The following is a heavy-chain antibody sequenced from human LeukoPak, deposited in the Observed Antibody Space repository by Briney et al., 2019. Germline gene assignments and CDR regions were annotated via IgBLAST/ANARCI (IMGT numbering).Heavy chain of an antibody. V-gene: IGHV3-11*04. CDR1: GFTFSDYY. D-gene: IGHD2-15*01. J-gene: IGHJ6*03. CDR2: ISSSGSTI. CDR3: ARVRHIVVVVAESWYYYYMDV. Sequence: GGSLRLSCAASGFTFSDYYMSWIRQAPGKGLEWVSYISSSGSTIYYADSVKGRFTTSRDNAKNSLYLQMNSLRAEDTAVYYRARVRHIVVVVAESWYYYYMDVWGKGTTVSVSS.